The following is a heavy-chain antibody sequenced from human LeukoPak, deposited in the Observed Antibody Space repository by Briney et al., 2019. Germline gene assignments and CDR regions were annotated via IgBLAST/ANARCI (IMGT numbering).Heavy chain of an antibody. CDR2: ISYDGSNE. D-gene: IGHD1-26*01. V-gene: IGHV3-30*18. CDR3: AKGYFVVGATFFDY. CDR1: GFTFSSYG. J-gene: IGHJ4*02. Sequence: PGGSLRLSCAASGFTFSSYGMHWVRQAPGKGLEWVAVISYDGSNEYYADSVKGRFTISRDNSKNTLYLQMNSLRAEDTAVYYCAKGYFVVGATFFDYWGQGTLVTVSS.